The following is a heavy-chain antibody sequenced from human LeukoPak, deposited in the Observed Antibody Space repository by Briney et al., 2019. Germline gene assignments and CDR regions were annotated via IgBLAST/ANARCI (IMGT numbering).Heavy chain of an antibody. CDR1: GGSISSGGYY. J-gene: IGHJ4*02. Sequence: SETLSLTCTVSGGSISSGGYYWNWIRQHPGKGLEWIGYIYYSGSTHYNPSLKSRVTISVDTSKNQFSLKLSSVTAADTAAYYCAAYRIVGTDGSDYWGQGTLVTVSS. CDR3: AAYRIVGTDGSDY. CDR2: IYYSGST. V-gene: IGHV4-31*03. D-gene: IGHD1-26*01.